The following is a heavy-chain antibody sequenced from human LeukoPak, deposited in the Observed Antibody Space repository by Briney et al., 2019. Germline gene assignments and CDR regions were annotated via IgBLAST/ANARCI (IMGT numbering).Heavy chain of an antibody. J-gene: IGHJ4*02. CDR2: ISTSSSYI. Sequence: GGSLRLSCAASGFTFSTYAMNWVRQAPGKGLEWVSSISTSSSYIYYADSVKGRFTISRDNAKNSLYLQMNSLRAEDTAVYYCARSGLSRFGFWGQGTLVTVSS. V-gene: IGHV3-21*04. CDR1: GFTFSTYA. CDR3: ARSGLSRFGF. D-gene: IGHD2/OR15-2a*01.